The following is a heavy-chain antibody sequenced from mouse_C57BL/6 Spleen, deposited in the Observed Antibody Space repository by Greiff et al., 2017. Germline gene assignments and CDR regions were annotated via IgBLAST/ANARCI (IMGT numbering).Heavy chain of an antibody. Sequence: DVMLVESGGGLVKPGGSLKLSCAASGFTFSSYTMSWVRQTPEKRLEWVATISGGGGNTYYPDSVKGRFTISRDNAKNTLYLQMSSLRSEDTALYYCARQITTVVATNYFDYWGQGTTLTVSS. CDR2: ISGGGGNT. J-gene: IGHJ2*01. CDR3: ARQITTVVATNYFDY. D-gene: IGHD1-1*01. CDR1: GFTFSSYT. V-gene: IGHV5-9*01.